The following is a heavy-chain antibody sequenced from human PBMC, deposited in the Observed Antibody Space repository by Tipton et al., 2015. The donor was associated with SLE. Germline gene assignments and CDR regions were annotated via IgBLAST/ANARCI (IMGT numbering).Heavy chain of an antibody. Sequence: SLRLSCAASGFTFSDYYMNWIRQAPGKGLEWVAYISSSGGTIYYAGPVKGRFTISRDNAKSSLYLQMNSLRAEDTAVYYCARDPGGYCTGAVCYYFDYWGQGTLVTVSS. D-gene: IGHD2-8*02. J-gene: IGHJ4*02. CDR3: ARDPGGYCTGAVCYYFDY. V-gene: IGHV3-11*01. CDR2: ISSSGGTI. CDR1: GFTFSDYY.